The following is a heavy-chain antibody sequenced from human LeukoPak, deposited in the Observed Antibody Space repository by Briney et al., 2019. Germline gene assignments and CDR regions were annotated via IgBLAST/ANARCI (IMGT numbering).Heavy chain of an antibody. Sequence: ASVKVSCKASGYTFTSYDINWVRQATGQGLEWMGWMNRNSGNTGYAQKFQGRVTITRNTSISTAYMELSSLRSEDTAVYYCARGTCSGGRCYPDYYYMDVWGKGTTVTVSS. CDR1: GYTFTSYD. CDR3: ARGTCSGGRCYPDYYYMDV. V-gene: IGHV1-8*03. J-gene: IGHJ6*03. CDR2: MNRNSGNT. D-gene: IGHD2-15*01.